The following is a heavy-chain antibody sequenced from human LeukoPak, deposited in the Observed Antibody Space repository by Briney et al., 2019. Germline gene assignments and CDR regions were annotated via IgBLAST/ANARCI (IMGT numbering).Heavy chain of an antibody. Sequence: QPGGSLRLSCAASGFTFSSYAMSWVRQAPGKGLEWVSAISGSGGSTYYADSVKGRFTISRDNSKNTLYLQMNSLRAEDTAVYYCAKRYRSSTSCYVDYWGQGTLVIVSS. J-gene: IGHJ4*02. CDR2: ISGSGGST. D-gene: IGHD2-2*01. CDR1: GFTFSSYA. V-gene: IGHV3-23*01. CDR3: AKRYRSSTSCYVDY.